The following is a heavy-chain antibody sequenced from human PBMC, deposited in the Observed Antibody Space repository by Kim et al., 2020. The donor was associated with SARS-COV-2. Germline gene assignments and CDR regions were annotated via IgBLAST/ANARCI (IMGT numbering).Heavy chain of an antibody. V-gene: IGHV4-59*01. D-gene: IGHD3-10*01. J-gene: IGHJ4*02. CDR3: ARYGSGSYPRFDS. Sequence: YNPFFRSRATISVDTSKNQFSLNLTSVTAADTALYYCARYGSGSYPRFDSWGQGTLVTVSS.